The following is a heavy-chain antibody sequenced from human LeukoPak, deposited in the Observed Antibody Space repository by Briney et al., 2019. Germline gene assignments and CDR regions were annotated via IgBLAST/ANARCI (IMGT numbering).Heavy chain of an antibody. CDR3: ARGGRLEWLSD. D-gene: IGHD3-3*01. CDR2: IIPILGIA. J-gene: IGHJ4*02. Sequence: SVKVSCKASGGTFSSYAISWVRQAPGQGLEWMGRIIPILGIANYAQKFQGRVTITTDESTSTAYMELSSLRSEDTAVYYCARGGRLEWLSDWGQGTLVTVSS. CDR1: GGTFSSYA. V-gene: IGHV1-69*04.